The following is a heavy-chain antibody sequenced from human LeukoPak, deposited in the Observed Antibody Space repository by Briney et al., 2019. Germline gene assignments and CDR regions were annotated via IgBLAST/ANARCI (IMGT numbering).Heavy chain of an antibody. D-gene: IGHD3-10*01. V-gene: IGHV4-39*01. CDR1: GGSISSSSYY. CDR3: ARPWHYGSGSPYAS. Sequence: PSETLSLTCTVSGGSISSSSYYWGWIRQPPGKGLEWIGSIYYSGSTYYNPSLKSRVTISVDTSKNQFSLKLSSVTAADTAVYYCARPWHYGSGSPYASWGQGTLVTVSS. CDR2: IYYSGST. J-gene: IGHJ5*02.